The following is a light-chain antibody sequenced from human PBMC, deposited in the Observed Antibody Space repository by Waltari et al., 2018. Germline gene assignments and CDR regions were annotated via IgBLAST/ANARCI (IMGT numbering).Light chain of an antibody. Sequence: SHELTQPPSVSVSPGQTARITCSGDELSNQCAYWYQQRPGQAPVLVLYKDSERPLGIPERFSGSSSGTTVTLTISGVQAEDEADYHCQSGDNSGTFVKFGGGTKLTVL. V-gene: IGLV3-25*03. CDR3: QSGDNSGTFVK. CDR2: KDS. CDR1: ELSNQC. J-gene: IGLJ2*01.